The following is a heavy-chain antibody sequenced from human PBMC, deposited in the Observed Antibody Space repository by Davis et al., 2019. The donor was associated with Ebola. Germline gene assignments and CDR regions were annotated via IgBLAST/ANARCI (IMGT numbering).Heavy chain of an antibody. Sequence: GESLKISCAASGFNFRSYGMHWVRQAPDKGLEWVAVIWYDGSRKYYGDSVKGRFTISRDNSNNLLYLQMNSLRAEDTAVYYCASGLLRSADYWGQGTLVTVSS. D-gene: IGHD4-23*01. CDR3: ASGLLRSADY. V-gene: IGHV3-33*01. J-gene: IGHJ4*02. CDR2: IWYDGSRK. CDR1: GFNFRSYG.